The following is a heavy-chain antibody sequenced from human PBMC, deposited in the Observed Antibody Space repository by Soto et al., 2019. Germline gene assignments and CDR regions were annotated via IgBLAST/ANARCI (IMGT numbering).Heavy chain of an antibody. D-gene: IGHD4-4*01. CDR1: GYTLTSYY. CDR2: INPSGGST. CDR3: ARENTVTTLDG. J-gene: IGHJ6*02. Sequence: APVEVSCKASGYTLTSYYRRWMRPAPGQGLEWMGIINPSGGSTSYAQKFQGRVTMTRDTTTSTVYMELSSLRSEDTAVYYCARENTVTTLDGLGQGTTVPVSS. V-gene: IGHV1-46*01.